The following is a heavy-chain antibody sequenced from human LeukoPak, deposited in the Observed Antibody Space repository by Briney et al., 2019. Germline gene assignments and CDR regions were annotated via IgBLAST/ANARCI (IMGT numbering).Heavy chain of an antibody. Sequence: SETLSLTCTVSGGSISSYYWSWIRQPPGKGLEWIGEINHSGSTNYNPSLKSRVTISVDTSKNQFSLKLSSVTAADTAVYYCAREISFSGYSGYDGGIYYFDYWGQGTLVTVSS. CDR3: AREISFSGYSGYDGGIYYFDY. CDR2: INHSGST. CDR1: GGSISSYY. D-gene: IGHD5-12*01. V-gene: IGHV4-34*01. J-gene: IGHJ4*02.